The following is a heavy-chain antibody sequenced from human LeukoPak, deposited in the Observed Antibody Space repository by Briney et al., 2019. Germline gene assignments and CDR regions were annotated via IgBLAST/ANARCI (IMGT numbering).Heavy chain of an antibody. CDR2: KWYDGSNK. Sequence: PEGSLRLSCAASGFTFSSYGMHWVRQAPGKGLEWVAVKWYDGSNKYYADSVKGRFTISRDNSKNTLYLQMNSLRAEDTAVYYCARVLSQYYYYYGMDVWGQGTTVTVSS. V-gene: IGHV3-33*01. D-gene: IGHD3-10*01. CDR3: ARVLSQYYYYYGMDV. J-gene: IGHJ6*02. CDR1: GFTFSSYG.